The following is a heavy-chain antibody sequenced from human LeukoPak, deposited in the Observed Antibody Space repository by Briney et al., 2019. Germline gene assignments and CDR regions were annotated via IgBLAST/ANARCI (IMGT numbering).Heavy chain of an antibody. D-gene: IGHD5-18*01. CDR1: GYSISSDYY. CDR3: ARGGLWIYYFDY. CDR2: IYHSGST. Sequence: SETLSLTCTVCGYSISSDYYWGWIRQPPGKGLEWIGSIYHSGSTHPNPSLKSRVTISVDTSKNQFSLKLSSVTAADTAVYYCARGGLWIYYFDYWGQGTLVTVSS. J-gene: IGHJ4*02. V-gene: IGHV4-38-2*02.